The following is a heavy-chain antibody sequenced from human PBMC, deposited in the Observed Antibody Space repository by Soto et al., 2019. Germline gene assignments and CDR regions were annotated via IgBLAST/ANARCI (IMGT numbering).Heavy chain of an antibody. V-gene: IGHV6-1*01. CDR3: AKVWQNTPPYNWFDP. Sequence: PSQTLSLTCAISGDSVSSSSVTWNWIRQSPSRGLEWLGRTYYRSKWYNDYAESVKSRITSNPDTSKNQFSLHLNSVTPEDTAVYYCAKVWQNTPPYNWFDPWGQGTLVTVSS. J-gene: IGHJ5*02. CDR2: TYYRSKWYN. CDR1: GDSVSSSSVT. D-gene: IGHD3-16*01.